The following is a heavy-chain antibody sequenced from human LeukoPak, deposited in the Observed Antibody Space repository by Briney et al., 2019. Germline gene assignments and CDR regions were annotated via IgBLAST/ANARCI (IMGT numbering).Heavy chain of an antibody. CDR1: GFTFSSYW. D-gene: IGHD3-10*01. Sequence: GGSPRLSCAASGFTFSSYWMSWVRQAPGKGLEWVANIKQDGSEKYYVDSVKGRFTISRDNAKNSLYLQMNSLRAEDTAVYYCARSVGSGSYFLGYYYYYMDVWGKGTTVTISS. J-gene: IGHJ6*03. CDR3: ARSVGSGSYFLGYYYYYMDV. CDR2: IKQDGSEK. V-gene: IGHV3-7*01.